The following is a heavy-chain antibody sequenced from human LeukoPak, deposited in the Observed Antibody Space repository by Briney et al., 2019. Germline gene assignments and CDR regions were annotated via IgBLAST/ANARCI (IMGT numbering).Heavy chain of an antibody. CDR2: INPNRGGT. Sequence: ASVKVSCKASGYTFTGYYMHWVRQAPGQGLEWMGWINPNRGGTNYAQKFQGWVTMTRDTSISTAYMELSRLRSDDTAVYYCARADTTYGSGSYFTFDYWGQGTLVTVSS. V-gene: IGHV1-2*04. CDR3: ARADTTYGSGSYFTFDY. CDR1: GYTFTGYY. J-gene: IGHJ4*02. D-gene: IGHD3-10*01.